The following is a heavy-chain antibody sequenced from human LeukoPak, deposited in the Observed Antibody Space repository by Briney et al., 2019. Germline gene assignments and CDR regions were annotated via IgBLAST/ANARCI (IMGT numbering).Heavy chain of an antibody. CDR3: ARGPVGYRSSTSCYPDYYYGMDV. CDR1: GGSISSYY. J-gene: IGHJ6*02. V-gene: IGHV4-59*01. CDR2: IYYSGST. D-gene: IGHD2-2*01. Sequence: SETLSLTCTVSGGSISSYYWSWIRQPPGKGLEWIGYIYYSGSTNYNPSLKSRVTISVDTSKNQFSLKLSSVTAADTAVYYCARGPVGYRSSTSCYPDYYYGMDVWGQGTTVTVSS.